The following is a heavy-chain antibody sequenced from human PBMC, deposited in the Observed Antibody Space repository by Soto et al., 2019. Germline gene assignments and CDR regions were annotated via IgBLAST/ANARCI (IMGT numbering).Heavy chain of an antibody. J-gene: IGHJ6*02. V-gene: IGHV3-30-3*01. D-gene: IGHD2-15*01. CDR2: LSYDGNNK. Sequence: QVQLVESGGGVVQPGRSLRLSCAASGFTFSSYAIHWVRQAPGKGLEWVAVLSYDGNNKYYADSVKGRFTISRDNSNNTLFLQMNSLRAEDTAVYYCARDSYCSGGNCYRYYYGMDVWGQGTTVTVSS. CDR3: ARDSYCSGGNCYRYYYGMDV. CDR1: GFTFSSYA.